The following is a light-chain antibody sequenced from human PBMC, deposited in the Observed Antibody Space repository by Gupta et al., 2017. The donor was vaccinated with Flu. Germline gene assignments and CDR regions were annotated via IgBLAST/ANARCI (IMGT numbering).Light chain of an antibody. J-gene: IGKJ5*01. CDR3: QQSYSTLSFT. V-gene: IGKV1-39*01. CDR2: AAS. CDR1: QSISTY. Sequence: DIQMTQSPSSLSASVGDRVTITCRASQSISTYLNWYQQKPGKAPKVLIYAASSLHSGVPSRFSGSGSGTDFTLTISSLQPEDFATYYCQQSYSTLSFTFGQGTRLEIK.